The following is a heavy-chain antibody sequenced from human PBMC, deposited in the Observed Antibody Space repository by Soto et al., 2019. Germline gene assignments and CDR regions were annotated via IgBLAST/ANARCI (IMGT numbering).Heavy chain of an antibody. CDR3: ARASRNLDY. Sequence: GGSLRLACVASGFTVSDYYMSWIRQAPGKGLKWVSFISSSSSIYTAYANSVKGRFTITRDNAKNSLYLQMTGLRAEDTAVYYCARASRNLDYWGQGTLVTVSS. J-gene: IGHJ4*02. CDR2: ISSSSSIYT. CDR1: GFTVSDYY. V-gene: IGHV3-11*06. D-gene: IGHD1-1*01.